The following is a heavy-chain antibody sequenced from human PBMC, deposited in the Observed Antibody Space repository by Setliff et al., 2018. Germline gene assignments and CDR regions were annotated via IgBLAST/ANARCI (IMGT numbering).Heavy chain of an antibody. CDR2: ISAYNGYM. CDR1: GGTFSSYA. Sequence: ASVKVSCKASGGTFSSYAISWVRQAPGQGLEWMGWISAYNGYMIYAQKLQGRVTMTTDTSTSTAYMEVRSLRSDDTAVYYCARAPGTVVVPASRSAFDIWGQGTMVTVSS. D-gene: IGHD2-2*01. V-gene: IGHV1-18*01. CDR3: ARAPGTVVVPASRSAFDI. J-gene: IGHJ3*02.